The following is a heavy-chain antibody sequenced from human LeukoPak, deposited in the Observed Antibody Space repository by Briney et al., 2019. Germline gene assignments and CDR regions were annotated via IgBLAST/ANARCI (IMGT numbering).Heavy chain of an antibody. J-gene: IGHJ5*02. CDR3: ARRSSSSWYPNPNWFDP. V-gene: IGHV4-39*01. CDR1: GGSISSRSYY. D-gene: IGHD6-13*01. Sequence: SETLSLTCTVSGGSISSRSYYWGWIRQPPRKGLEWIGSIYYSGSTYYNPSLKSRVTISVDTSKNQFSLKLSSVTAADTAVYYCARRSSSSWYPNPNWFDPWGQGTLVTVSS. CDR2: IYYSGST.